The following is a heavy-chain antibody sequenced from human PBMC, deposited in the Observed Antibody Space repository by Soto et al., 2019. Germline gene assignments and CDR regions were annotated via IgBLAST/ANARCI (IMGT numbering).Heavy chain of an antibody. CDR3: ARSQGAYCGGDCYSLTNYYYYYGMDG. V-gene: IGHV1-69*06. CDR1: GGTFSSYA. J-gene: IGHJ6*02. CDR2: LIPIFGTA. Sequence: SVKVSCKASGGTFSSYAISWVRQPPGQGPEWMGGLIPIFGTANYAQKFKGRVTITADKSTSTAYMELSSLRSEDTAVYYCARSQGAYCGGDCYSLTNYYYYYGMDGWGQGTTVTVSS. D-gene: IGHD2-21*02.